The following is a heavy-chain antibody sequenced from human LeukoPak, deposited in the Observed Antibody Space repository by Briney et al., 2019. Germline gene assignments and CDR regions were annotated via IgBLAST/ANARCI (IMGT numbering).Heavy chain of an antibody. CDR3: ARLGVIPAPDH. Sequence: ASVKVSCKTSGYTFTSFGVTWVRQAPGQGLEWMGWISAYNGDTGSAEKLQDGVTLTTDTSTSTAYLELTTLTSDDTAVYYCARLGVIPAPDHWGQGTLVTVSS. D-gene: IGHD2-2*01. CDR1: GYTFTSFG. J-gene: IGHJ5*02. CDR2: ISAYNGDT. V-gene: IGHV1-18*01.